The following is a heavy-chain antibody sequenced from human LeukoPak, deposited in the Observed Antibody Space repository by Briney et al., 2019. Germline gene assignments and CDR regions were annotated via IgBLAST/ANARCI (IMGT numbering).Heavy chain of an antibody. D-gene: IGHD2-15*01. CDR1: GFTFSNYG. CDR2: IWYDGSRK. V-gene: IGHV3-33*01. J-gene: IGHJ4*02. CDR3: ATTQTTPFYFDY. Sequence: PGRSLRLSCAASGFTFSNYGMHWVRQAPGKGLEWVAVIWYDGSRKYYADSVKGRVTISRDNSKNTLYLQMNSLRAEDTAVYYCATTQTTPFYFDYWGQGTLVTVSS.